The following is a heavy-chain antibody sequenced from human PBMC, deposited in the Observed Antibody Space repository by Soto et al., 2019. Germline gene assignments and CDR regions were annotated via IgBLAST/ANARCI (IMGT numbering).Heavy chain of an antibody. CDR1: GFTSSDHY. J-gene: IGHJ6*02. V-gene: IGHV3-72*01. D-gene: IGHD3-16*01. CDR2: TANKRSRYNT. Sequence: EVELVESGGGLIQAGGSLRVSCGVSGFTSSDHYMDWVRQAPGKGLEWVGRTANKRSRYNTEYAASVKGRCIISREESKNSVYLQMNSLKIEDTAVYYCARAGFGHGVDVWGQGTTVTVSS. CDR3: ARAGFGHGVDV.